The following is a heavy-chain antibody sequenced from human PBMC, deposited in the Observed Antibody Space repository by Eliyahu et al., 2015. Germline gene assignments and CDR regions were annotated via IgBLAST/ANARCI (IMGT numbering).Heavy chain of an antibody. CDR1: GXPIXXXG. V-gene: IGHV3-33*01. Sequence: QVQLVESGGGVVQPGRSLRLSCAASGXPIXXXGMPWVRQAPGKGPGWXAVIWYDXSSKYYADSVXGRFTISRDNSENTLYLQMDSLRAEDTAVYYCASADPLTGYFLGYWGQGTLVTVSS. CDR2: IWYDXSSK. D-gene: IGHD3-9*01. CDR3: ASADPLTGYFLGY. J-gene: IGHJ4*02.